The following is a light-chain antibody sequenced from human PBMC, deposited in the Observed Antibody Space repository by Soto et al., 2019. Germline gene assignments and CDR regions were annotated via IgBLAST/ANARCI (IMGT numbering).Light chain of an antibody. CDR2: DAS. CDR1: QDVSKY. CDR3: QQYDDLPIT. Sequence: DIQMTQSPSSLSASVGDRFTITCQASQDVSKYLNWYQQKPGKAPKLLIYDASNLETGVPSRFSGSGSGTRFTFTISSLQPEDSATYYCQQYDDLPITFGQGTRLEIK. V-gene: IGKV1-33*01. J-gene: IGKJ5*01.